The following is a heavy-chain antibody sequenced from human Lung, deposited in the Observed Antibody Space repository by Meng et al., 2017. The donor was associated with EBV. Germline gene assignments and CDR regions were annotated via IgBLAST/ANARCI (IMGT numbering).Heavy chain of an antibody. CDR3: ARDWGDVRGGFDF. CDR1: GASVSSNSAA. D-gene: IGHD3-10*02. Sequence: QPQQSGPGLVKPSLPLSLTCAISGASVSSNSAAWNWIRQSPSRGLAWLGRTYYRSKYYNDYALSVKSRITINPDTSKNQFPLQLNSVTPEDTAIYYCARDWGDVRGGFDFWGQGTLVTVSS. J-gene: IGHJ4*02. CDR2: TYYRSKYYN. V-gene: IGHV6-1*01.